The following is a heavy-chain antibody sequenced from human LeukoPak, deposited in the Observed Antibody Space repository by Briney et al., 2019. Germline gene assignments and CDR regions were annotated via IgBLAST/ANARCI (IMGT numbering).Heavy chain of an antibody. V-gene: IGHV3-53*05. CDR2: IYDGGGT. Sequence: GGSLRLSCAASGFTVSNSYMSWVRQAPGKGLEWVSVIYDGGGTFYADSVKGRFTISRDNSKNTLYLQMNSLRAEDTAVYYCARDDITGTTFDYWGQGTLVTVSS. CDR3: ARDDITGTTFDY. CDR1: GFTVSNSY. D-gene: IGHD1-7*01. J-gene: IGHJ4*02.